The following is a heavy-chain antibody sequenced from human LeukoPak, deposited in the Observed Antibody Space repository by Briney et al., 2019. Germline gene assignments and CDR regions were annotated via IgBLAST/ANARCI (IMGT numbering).Heavy chain of an antibody. V-gene: IGHV5-51*01. CDR1: GYNFNSYW. CDR3: MRQQIYGIYYYYMDV. J-gene: IGHJ6*03. Sequence: GESLQISSQASGYNFNSYWIGWVRPMPGKGLVWMGIIYPGDSDTRYSPSFQGQVTISADKSISTAYLQWSSLKASDTAIYYCMRQQIYGIYYYYMDVWGKGTTVTVSS. D-gene: IGHD4-17*01. CDR2: IYPGDSDT.